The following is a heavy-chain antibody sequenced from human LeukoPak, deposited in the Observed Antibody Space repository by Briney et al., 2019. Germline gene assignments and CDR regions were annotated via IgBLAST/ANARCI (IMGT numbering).Heavy chain of an antibody. J-gene: IGHJ5*02. CDR3: ARQWYSSSSRWFDP. D-gene: IGHD6-13*01. CDR2: IYPGDSDT. V-gene: IGHV5-51*01. Sequence: GESPKISCKGSGYSFTSYWIGWVRQMPGKGLEWMGIIYPGDSDTRYSPSFQGQVTISADTSISTAYLQWSSLKASDTAMYYCARQWYSSSSRWFDPWGQGTLVTVSS. CDR1: GYSFTSYW.